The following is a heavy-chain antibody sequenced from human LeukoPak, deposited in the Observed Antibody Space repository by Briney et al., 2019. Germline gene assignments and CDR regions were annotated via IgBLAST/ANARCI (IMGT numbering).Heavy chain of an antibody. V-gene: IGHV3-30*03. CDR2: ISYDGSNK. CDR1: GFTFSSYG. Sequence: GGSLRLSCAASGFTFSSYGMHWVRQAPGKGLEWVAVISYDGSNKYYADSVKGRFTISRDNSKNTLYLQMNSLRAEHTAVYYCATAPTVTLRYFDYWGQGTLVTVSS. CDR3: ATAPTVTLRYFDY. D-gene: IGHD4-17*01. J-gene: IGHJ4*02.